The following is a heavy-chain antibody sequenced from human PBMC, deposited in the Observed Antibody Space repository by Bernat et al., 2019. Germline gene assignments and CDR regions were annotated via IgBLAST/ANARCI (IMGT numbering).Heavy chain of an antibody. J-gene: IGHJ6*02. D-gene: IGHD2-2*01. CDR1: GGSISSYY. CDR3: ARHCSSTSCSYYYCMDV. Sequence: QVQLQESGPGLVKPSETLSLTCTVSGGSISSYYWSWIRQPPGKGLEWIGYIYYSGSTNYNPSLKSRVTISVDTSKNQFSLKLSSVTAADTAVYYCARHCSSTSCSYYYCMDVWGQGTLVTVSS. V-gene: IGHV4-59*08. CDR2: IYYSGST.